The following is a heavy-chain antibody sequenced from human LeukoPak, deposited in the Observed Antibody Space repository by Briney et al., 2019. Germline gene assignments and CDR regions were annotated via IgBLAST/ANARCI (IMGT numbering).Heavy chain of an antibody. Sequence: GGSLRLSCATSGFTFSNAWMNWVRQAPGKGLEWVSVIYSGGSTYYADSVKGRFTISRDNSKNTLYLQMNSLRAEDTAVYYCASIKVAVAGSGAWGQGTLVTVSS. CDR1: GFTFSNAW. V-gene: IGHV3-53*01. CDR2: IYSGGST. D-gene: IGHD6-19*01. CDR3: ASIKVAVAGSGA. J-gene: IGHJ4*02.